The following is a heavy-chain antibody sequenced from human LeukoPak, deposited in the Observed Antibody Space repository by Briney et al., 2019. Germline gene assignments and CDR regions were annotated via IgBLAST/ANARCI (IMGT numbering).Heavy chain of an antibody. CDR2: ISGSGGST. CDR3: AKSDSDCSGGSCYSNY. D-gene: IGHD2-15*01. Sequence: AGGSLRLSCAASGFTFSSYAMSWVRQAPGEGLEWVSAISGSGGSTYYADSVKGRFTISRDNSKNTLYLQMNSLRAEDTAVYYCAKSDSDCSGGSCYSNYRGQGTLVTVSS. J-gene: IGHJ4*02. V-gene: IGHV3-23*01. CDR1: GFTFSSYA.